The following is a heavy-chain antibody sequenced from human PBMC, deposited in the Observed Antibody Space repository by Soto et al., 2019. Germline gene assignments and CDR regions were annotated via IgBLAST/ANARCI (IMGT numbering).Heavy chain of an antibody. CDR2: ISGSGGST. CDR3: ESTIVRGVNY. D-gene: IGHD3-10*01. Sequence: EVQLLESGGGLVQPGGSLRLSCAASGFTFSSYAMSWVRQAPGKGLEWVSAISGSGGSTYYADSVKGRFTISRDNSKNTLYLQMNGVRAEDTAVYYCESTIVRGVNYWGQGTLVTVSS. J-gene: IGHJ4*02. CDR1: GFTFSSYA. V-gene: IGHV3-23*01.